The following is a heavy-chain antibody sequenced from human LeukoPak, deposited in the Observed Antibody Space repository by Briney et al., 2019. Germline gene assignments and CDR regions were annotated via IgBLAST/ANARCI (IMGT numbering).Heavy chain of an antibody. J-gene: IGHJ4*02. V-gene: IGHV3-30*18. CDR1: GFTFSSYG. Sequence: PGGSLRLSCAASGFTFSSYGMHWVRQAPGKGLEWVAVISYDGSNKYYADSVKGRFTISRDNSKNTLYLQMNSLRAEDTAVYYCAKDRGMVRALDYWGQGTLVTVSS. D-gene: IGHD3-10*01. CDR2: ISYDGSNK. CDR3: AKDRGMVRALDY.